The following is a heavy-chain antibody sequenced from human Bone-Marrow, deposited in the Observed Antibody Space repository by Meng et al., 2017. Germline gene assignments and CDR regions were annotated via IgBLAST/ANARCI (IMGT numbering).Heavy chain of an antibody. J-gene: IGHJ4*02. CDR1: GGSMSSGNYY. CDR3: ASFDHIPRRNYFDY. Sequence: QVQLQESGQGLVEPSQTLSLTCTVSGGSMSSGNYYWSWIRQPPGKGLEWIGYIHHSGSAYYNPSLKSRVSISVDTSKNQFSLNLNSMTAADTAVYYCASFDHIPRRNYFDYWGQGTLVTVSS. CDR2: IHHSGSA. V-gene: IGHV4-30-4*01. D-gene: IGHD2-21*01.